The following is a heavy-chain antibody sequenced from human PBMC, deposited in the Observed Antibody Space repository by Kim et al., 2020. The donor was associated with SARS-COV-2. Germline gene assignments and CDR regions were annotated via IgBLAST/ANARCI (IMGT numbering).Heavy chain of an antibody. J-gene: IGHJ4*02. D-gene: IGHD5-12*01. V-gene: IGHV3-23*01. Sequence: YADSVKGRFTSSRDNSKNTLYLQMHSLRAEDTAVYYCAKGQDIVATIIDYWGQGTLVTVSS. CDR3: AKGQDIVATIIDY.